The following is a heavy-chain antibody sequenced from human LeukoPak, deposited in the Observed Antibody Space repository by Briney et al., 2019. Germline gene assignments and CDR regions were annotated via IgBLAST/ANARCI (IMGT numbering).Heavy chain of an antibody. V-gene: IGHV1-46*01. CDR2: INPSGGST. D-gene: IGHD3-22*01. CDR3: ARDVISYYYDSTGSPIGPHFDY. J-gene: IGHJ4*02. Sequence: ASVKVSCKASGYTFTSSYMHWVRQAPGQGLEWMGVINPSGGSTSYAQKFQGRVTMTRDTSTSTVYMELSSLRSEDTAVYYCARDVISYYYDSTGSPIGPHFDYWGQGTLVTVSS. CDR1: GYTFTSSY.